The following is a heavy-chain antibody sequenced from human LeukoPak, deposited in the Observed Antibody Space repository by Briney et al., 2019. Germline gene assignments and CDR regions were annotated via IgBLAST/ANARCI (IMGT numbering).Heavy chain of an antibody. V-gene: IGHV3-33*01. Sequence: QPGGSLRLSCAASGFTFSSYGMHWVRQAPGKGLEWVAVIWYDGSNKYYADSVKGRFTISRDNSKNTLYLQMNSLRAEDTAVYYCARDGSGYCSSTSCYKSLYAFDIWGQGTMVTVS. D-gene: IGHD2-2*02. J-gene: IGHJ3*02. CDR1: GFTFSSYG. CDR2: IWYDGSNK. CDR3: ARDGSGYCSSTSCYKSLYAFDI.